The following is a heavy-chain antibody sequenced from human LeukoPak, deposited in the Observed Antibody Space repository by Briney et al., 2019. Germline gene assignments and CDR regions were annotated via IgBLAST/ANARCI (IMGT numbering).Heavy chain of an antibody. Sequence: GASVKVSCKASGYTFTGYYIHWVRQAPGQGLEYMGWINPDSGDTNFARRSQGRITMTSDTSVSTAHMELSRLTSDDTAFYYCTKADYDSSDFEFFQHWGQGTLVTVSS. CDR2: INPDSGDT. CDR1: GYTFTGYY. V-gene: IGHV1-2*02. CDR3: TKADYDSSDFEFFQH. J-gene: IGHJ1*01. D-gene: IGHD3-22*01.